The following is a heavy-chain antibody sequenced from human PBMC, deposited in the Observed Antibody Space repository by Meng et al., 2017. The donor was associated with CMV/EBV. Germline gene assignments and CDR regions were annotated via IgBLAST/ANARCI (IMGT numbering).Heavy chain of an antibody. V-gene: IGHV3-21*01. D-gene: IGHD1-26*01. CDR1: GFTFSSYS. CDR3: ARDDRSGSYYDYYYYGMDV. J-gene: IGHJ6*02. Sequence: GGSLRLSCAASGFTFSSYSMNWVRQAPGKGLEWVSSISSSSSYIYYADSVKGRFTISRDNAKNSPYLQMNSLRAEDTAVYYCARDDRSGSYYDYYYYGMDVWGQGTTVTVSS. CDR2: ISSSSSYI.